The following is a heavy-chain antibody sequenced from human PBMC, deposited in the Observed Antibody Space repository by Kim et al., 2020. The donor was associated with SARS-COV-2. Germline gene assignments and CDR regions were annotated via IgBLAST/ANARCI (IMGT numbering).Heavy chain of an antibody. D-gene: IGHD5-12*01. J-gene: IGHJ4*02. Sequence: GGSLRLSCAASGFTFSSYAMSWVRQAPGKGLEWVSAISGSGGSTYYADSVKGRFTISRDNSKNTLYLQMNSLRAEDTAIYYCAKDTTGWLQLHYFDDWGQGTLVTVSS. V-gene: IGHV3-23*01. CDR3: AKDTTGWLQLHYFDD. CDR1: GFTFSSYA. CDR2: ISGSGGST.